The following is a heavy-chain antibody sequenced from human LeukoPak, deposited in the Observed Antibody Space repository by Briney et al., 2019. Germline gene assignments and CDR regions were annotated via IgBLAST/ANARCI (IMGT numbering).Heavy chain of an antibody. D-gene: IGHD2-8*01. V-gene: IGHV4-59*01. Sequence: SETLSLTCTVSGGSISSYYWSWIRQPPGKGLEWVGYIYYSGSTNYNPSLKSRVTISVDTSKNQFSLKLSSVTAADTAVCYCARGGSMYGMDVWGQGTTVTVSS. CDR3: ARGGSMYGMDV. CDR1: GGSISSYY. J-gene: IGHJ6*02. CDR2: IYYSGST.